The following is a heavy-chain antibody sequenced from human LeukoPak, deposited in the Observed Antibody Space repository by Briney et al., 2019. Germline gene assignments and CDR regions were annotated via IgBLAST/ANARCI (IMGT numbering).Heavy chain of an antibody. V-gene: IGHV1-8*03. CDR2: MNPNSGNT. Sequence: ASVKVSCKASGYTFTSYDINWVRQATGQGLEWMGWMNPNSGNTGYAQKFQGRVTITRNTSISTAYMELNSLRSEDTAVYYCARRDYYGSGSYPYYYDYYMDVWGKGTTVTISS. J-gene: IGHJ6*03. D-gene: IGHD3-10*01. CDR3: ARRDYYGSGSYPYYYDYYMDV. CDR1: GYTFTSYD.